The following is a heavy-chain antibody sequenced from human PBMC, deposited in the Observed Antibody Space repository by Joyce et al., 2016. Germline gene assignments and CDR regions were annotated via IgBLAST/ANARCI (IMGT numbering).Heavy chain of an antibody. J-gene: IGHJ3*02. D-gene: IGHD3-9*01. V-gene: IGHV6-1*01. CDR2: TFYRSKWYN. Sequence: QVQLQQSGPGLVKPSQILSLTCAISGDFVSSNSAAWNWIRQSPSRGLEVLGSTFYRSKWYNDYAVSVRSRISINPDTSKNLFSLHLNSVTPEDTAVYYCARDAGFCLDALDIWGQGTMVTVSS. CDR3: ARDAGFCLDALDI. CDR1: GDFVSSNSAA.